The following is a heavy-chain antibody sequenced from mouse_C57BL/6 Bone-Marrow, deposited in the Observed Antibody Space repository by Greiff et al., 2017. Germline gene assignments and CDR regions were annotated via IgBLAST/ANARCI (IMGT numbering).Heavy chain of an antibody. J-gene: IGHJ3*01. D-gene: IGHD2-3*01. Sequence: EVQLVESGGGLVQPGGSLKLSCAASGFTFSDYYMYWVRQTPEKRLEWVAYISNGGGSTYYPDTVKGRFTISRDNAKNTLYLQMSRLKSEDTAMYYCGRHNDGYYWFGYWGQGTLVTVSA. CDR1: GFTFSDYY. CDR2: ISNGGGST. CDR3: GRHNDGYYWFGY. V-gene: IGHV5-12*01.